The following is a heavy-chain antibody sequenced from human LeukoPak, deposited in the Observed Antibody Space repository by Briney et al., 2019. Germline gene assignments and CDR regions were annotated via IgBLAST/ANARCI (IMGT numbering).Heavy chain of an antibody. CDR3: ARDFGAGSYRYGMDV. D-gene: IGHD3-10*01. Sequence: SETLSLTCTVSGHSLSGSSYSWGWIRQPPGKGLEWIGCTYNIGSTGNTHYNPSLKSRLTISEDTSKNQFSLRLRSVTAADTAVYYCARDFGAGSYRYGMDVWGQGTAVTVSS. V-gene: IGHV4-39*07. CDR2: TYNIGSTGNT. J-gene: IGHJ6*02. CDR1: GHSLSGSSYS.